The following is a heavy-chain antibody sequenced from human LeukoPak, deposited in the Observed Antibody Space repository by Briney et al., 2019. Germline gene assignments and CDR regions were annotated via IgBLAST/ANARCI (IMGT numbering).Heavy chain of an antibody. CDR2: INHSGST. V-gene: IGHV4-34*01. CDR3: ARQSIWYYYGSGRLGY. J-gene: IGHJ4*02. D-gene: IGHD3-10*01. CDR1: GGSFSGYY. Sequence: PSETLSLTCAVYGGSFSGYYWSWIRQPPGKGLEWIGEINHSGSTNYNPSLKSRVTISVDTSKNQFSLRLSSVTAADTAVYYCARQSIWYYYGSGRLGYWGQGTLVTVSS.